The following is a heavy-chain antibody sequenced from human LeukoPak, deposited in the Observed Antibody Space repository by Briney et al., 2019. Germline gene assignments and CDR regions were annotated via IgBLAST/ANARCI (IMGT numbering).Heavy chain of an antibody. CDR3: ARGVTSMAAA. V-gene: IGHV4-59*01. D-gene: IGHD6-6*01. CDR1: GGSISSYY. CDR2: ISYSGST. Sequence: SETLSLTCTVSGGSISSYYWSWIRQPPGKGLEWIGYISYSGSTNYKPSLKSRVIISIDTSKNQFSLKLSSVTAADTAVYYCARGVTSMAAAWGQGTLVTVSS. J-gene: IGHJ5*02.